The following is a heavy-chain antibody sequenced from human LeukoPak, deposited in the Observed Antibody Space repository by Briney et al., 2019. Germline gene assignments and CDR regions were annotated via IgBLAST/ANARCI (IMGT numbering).Heavy chain of an antibody. J-gene: IGHJ4*02. Sequence: SETLSVTCTVSGRSIIGSSWSWIRQPPTKGLEWIGYLDHIGNTNYNPSFKSRITISGDTSKNQVSLNLNSVTAADTAVYYCAKHSGSGTFPLESWGLGTLVTVSS. D-gene: IGHD3-10*01. CDR2: LDHIGNT. V-gene: IGHV4-59*08. CDR3: AKHSGSGTFPLES. CDR1: GRSIIGSS.